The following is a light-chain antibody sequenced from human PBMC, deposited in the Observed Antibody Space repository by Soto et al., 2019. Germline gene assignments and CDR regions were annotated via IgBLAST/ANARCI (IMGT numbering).Light chain of an antibody. CDR2: GNN. CDR1: NSNIVGNT. V-gene: IGLV1-44*01. CDR3: AAWYDSLTGYL. Sequence: QSVLTQPPSASGTPGQWVTISCSGGNSNIVGNTVNWYQQLPGTAPKHLIYGNNQRPSWVPARFSGSKSGTSASLAISGLQSEDEDDYYCAAWYDSLTGYLFGTGTKLTVL. J-gene: IGLJ1*01.